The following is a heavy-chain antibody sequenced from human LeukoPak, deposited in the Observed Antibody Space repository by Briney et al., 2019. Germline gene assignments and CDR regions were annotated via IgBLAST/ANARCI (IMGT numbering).Heavy chain of an antibody. CDR1: GFTFGDYA. J-gene: IGHJ4*01. V-gene: IGHV3-9*01. CDR2: ISWNSGSI. CDR3: VRSAFLTTEFYFDY. Sequence: GRPLRLSCAASGFTFGDYAMYWVRQAPGKGLEWVSGISWNSGSIGYADSVKGRFTISRDNAKNTLYLQMNSLRAEDTAVYYCVRSAFLTTEFYFDYWGHGTLVTVSS. D-gene: IGHD4-11*01.